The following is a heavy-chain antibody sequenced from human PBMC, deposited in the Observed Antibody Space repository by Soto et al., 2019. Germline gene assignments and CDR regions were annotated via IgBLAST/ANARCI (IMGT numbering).Heavy chain of an antibody. V-gene: IGHV4-34*01. J-gene: IGHJ4*02. CDR2: INHSGST. D-gene: IGHD3-16*01. CDR3: ARTTAFVSGTYPPAHFDY. CDR1: GGSFSGYY. Sequence: QVQLQQWGAGLLKPSATLSLTCAVYGGSFSGYYWSWIRQSPGKGLEWIGEINHSGSTNYTPSLKSRVTISVDTSKNQVFLKLSSVTAADTAVYYCARTTAFVSGTYPPAHFDYWGQGTRVTVSS.